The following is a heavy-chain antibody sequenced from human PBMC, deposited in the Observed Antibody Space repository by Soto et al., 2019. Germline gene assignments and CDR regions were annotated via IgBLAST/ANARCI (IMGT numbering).Heavy chain of an antibody. CDR3: VRHTHGTWYSDY. CDR2: IYYVGST. CDR1: GGSVSSPSYY. Sequence: QLQLQESGPGLVKPSETLSLTCTVSGGSVSSPSYYWGWIRQSPGKGLEWIASIYYVGSTNYNSSLKSRVIISIDTSKDQFSLRLSSVTAADTSVYYCVRHTHGTWYSDYWGQGTLVTVPS. J-gene: IGHJ4*02. D-gene: IGHD6-13*01. V-gene: IGHV4-39*01.